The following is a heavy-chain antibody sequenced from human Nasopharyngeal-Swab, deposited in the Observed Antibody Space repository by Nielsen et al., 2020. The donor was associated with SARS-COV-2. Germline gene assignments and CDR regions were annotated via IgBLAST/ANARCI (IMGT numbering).Heavy chain of an antibody. CDR2: IYYSGSN. CDR3: ARNCVVPAAIWAYYYYYGMDA. V-gene: IGHV4-31*02. Sequence: WIRKRPGKGLEGVGYIYYSGSNYYNPSLKSRVTISVDKSKNQFYLKLISVTAADTAVYYCARNCVVPAAIWAYYYYYGMDAWGQGTTVTVSS. J-gene: IGHJ6*02. D-gene: IGHD2-2*01.